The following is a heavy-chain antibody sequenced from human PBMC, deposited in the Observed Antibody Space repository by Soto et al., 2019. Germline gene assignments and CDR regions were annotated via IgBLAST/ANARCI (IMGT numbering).Heavy chain of an antibody. CDR1: GLTFNAYT. CDR3: AKDSYDILTGQKRYFDS. J-gene: IGHJ4*02. V-gene: IGHV3-43*01. Sequence: WGSLRLSCAASGLTFNAYTMHWVRQAPGKGLEWVSLISWDGGITYYGDSVKGRFTVSRDNSDNSLYLQMTSLRSDDTAFYYCAKDSYDILTGQKRYFDSWGQGTLVTVSS. D-gene: IGHD3-9*01. CDR2: ISWDGGIT.